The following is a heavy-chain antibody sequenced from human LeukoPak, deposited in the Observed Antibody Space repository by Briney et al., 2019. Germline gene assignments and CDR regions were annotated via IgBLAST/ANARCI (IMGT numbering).Heavy chain of an antibody. J-gene: IGHJ5*02. CDR2: IYYSGST. CDR1: GGSISSSSYY. D-gene: IGHD3-3*01. V-gene: IGHV4-39*07. Sequence: SETLSLTCTVSGGSISSSSYYWGWIRQPPGKGLEWIGSIYYSGSTYYNPSLKSRVTISVDTSKNQFSLKLSSVTAADTAVYYCARGTVPPRSGLQILYGPGRPDWFDPWGQGTLVTVSS. CDR3: ARGTVPPRSGLQILYGPGRPDWFDP.